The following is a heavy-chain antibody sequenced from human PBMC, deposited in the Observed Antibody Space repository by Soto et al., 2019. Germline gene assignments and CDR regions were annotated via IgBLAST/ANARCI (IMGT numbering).Heavy chain of an antibody. D-gene: IGHD4-4*01. CDR2: INLHSGDT. Sequence: QVHLVQSGAEVKKPGASVKVSCKTSGYNFIGYYMNWVRQAPGQGLEWMGWINLHSGDTNYAQKFHGRVTMTRDTSTSSADMEPSSPRSDDTAGFDLARDLYRQFFRYFAYWGQATRVTVSS. CDR1: GYNFIGYY. V-gene: IGHV1-2*02. CDR3: ARDLYRQFFRYFAY. J-gene: IGHJ4*02.